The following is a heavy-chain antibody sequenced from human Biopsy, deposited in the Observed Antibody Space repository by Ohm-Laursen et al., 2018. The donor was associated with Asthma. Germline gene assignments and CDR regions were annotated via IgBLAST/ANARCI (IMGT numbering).Heavy chain of an antibody. CDR3: ARGYYGDFHD. Sequence: SDTLSLTWAVYGGSFSGYYWSWIRQPPGKGLEWIGEINHSGSTNYNPSLRSRVTMSVDTSKNQFSLEVRSVTAADTAVYYCARGYYGDFHDWGQGNLVIVSS. D-gene: IGHD3-3*01. V-gene: IGHV4-34*01. CDR2: INHSGST. J-gene: IGHJ1*01. CDR1: GGSFSGYY.